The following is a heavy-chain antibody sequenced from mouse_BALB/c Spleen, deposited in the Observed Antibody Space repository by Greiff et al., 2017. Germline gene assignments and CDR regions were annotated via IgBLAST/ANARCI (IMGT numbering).Heavy chain of an antibody. CDR3: ARQRGYYNYAMDY. J-gene: IGHJ4*01. CDR2: ISSGGSYT. D-gene: IGHD2-12*01. Sequence: EVKVVESGGDLVKPGGFLKLSCAASGFTFSSYGMSWVRQTPDKRLEWVATISSGGSYTYYPDSVKGRFTISRDNAKNTLYLQMSSLKSEDTAMYYCARQRGYYNYAMDYWGQGTSVTVSS. CDR1: GFTFSSYG. V-gene: IGHV5-6*01.